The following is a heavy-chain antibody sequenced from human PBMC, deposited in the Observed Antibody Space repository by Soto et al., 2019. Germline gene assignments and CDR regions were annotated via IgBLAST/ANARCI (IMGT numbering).Heavy chain of an antibody. Sequence: EVQLLESGGGLVQPGGSLRLSCAASGFTFSSYAMSWVRQAPGKGLEWVSAISGSGGSTYYADSVKGRFTISRDNSKNTLYLKMNSLRAEDTAVYYCAKDLLGGWYTYYGMDVWGQGTTVTVSS. CDR2: ISGSGGST. D-gene: IGHD6-19*01. CDR3: AKDLLGGWYTYYGMDV. J-gene: IGHJ6*02. V-gene: IGHV3-23*01. CDR1: GFTFSSYA.